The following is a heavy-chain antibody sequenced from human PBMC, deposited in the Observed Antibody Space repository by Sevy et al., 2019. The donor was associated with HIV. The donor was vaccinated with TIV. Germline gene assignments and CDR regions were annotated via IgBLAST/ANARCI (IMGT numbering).Heavy chain of an antibody. D-gene: IGHD5-18*01. V-gene: IGHV3-30-3*01. Sequence: GGCLRLSCAASGFTFSSYAMHWVRQAPGKGLEWVAVISYDGSNKYYADSVKVRFTISRDNSKNTLYLQMNSLRAEDTAVNYWLTEIDSDGQGGYYYGMDVWGQGTTVTVSS. CDR1: GFTFSSYA. CDR3: LTEIDSDGQGGYYYGMDV. CDR2: ISYDGSNK. J-gene: IGHJ6*02.